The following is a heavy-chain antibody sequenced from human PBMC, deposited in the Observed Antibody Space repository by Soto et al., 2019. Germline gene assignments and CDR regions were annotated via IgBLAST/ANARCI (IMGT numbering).Heavy chain of an antibody. CDR3: VRDGLDYYDTERLYFDN. CDR2: ISSSAVYI. J-gene: IGHJ4*02. CDR1: RFTFTSYA. Sequence: GASLRLSCVASRFTFTSYAMSWVRQAPGKGLGWVASISSSAVYIDYADSVKGRFTISRDNANNSLYLQINSLRAEDTATYYCVRDGLDYYDTERLYFDNWGQGTLVNVSS. V-gene: IGHV3-21*01. D-gene: IGHD3-22*01.